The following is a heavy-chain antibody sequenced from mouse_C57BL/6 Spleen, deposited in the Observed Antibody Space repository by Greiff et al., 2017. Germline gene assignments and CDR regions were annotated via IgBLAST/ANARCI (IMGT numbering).Heavy chain of an antibody. D-gene: IGHD2-3*01. CDR3: ARGTYDGYSYWYFDV. V-gene: IGHV14-2*01. CDR2: IDPADGET. CDR1: GFNINDYY. Sequence: EVQLQQSGAELVKPGASVKLSCTASGFNINDYYMHWVKQRTEQGLEWIGKIDPADGETKYAPKFQGKATITADTSSNTAYLQLSSLTSEDTAVYYCARGTYDGYSYWYFDVWGTGTTVTVSS. J-gene: IGHJ1*03.